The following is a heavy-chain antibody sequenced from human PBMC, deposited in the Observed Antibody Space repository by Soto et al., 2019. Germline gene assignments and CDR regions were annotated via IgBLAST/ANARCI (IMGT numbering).Heavy chain of an antibody. V-gene: IGHV3-23*01. J-gene: IGHJ3*02. CDR3: AKVYCSGGSCYAGAFDI. CDR1: GFTFSSYA. D-gene: IGHD2-15*01. CDR2: ISGSGGST. Sequence: GSLRLSCAASGFTFSSYAMSWVRQAPGKGLEWVSAISGSGGSTYYADSVKGRFTISRDNSKNTLYLQMNSLRAEDTAVYYCAKVYCSGGSCYAGAFDIWGQGTMVTVSS.